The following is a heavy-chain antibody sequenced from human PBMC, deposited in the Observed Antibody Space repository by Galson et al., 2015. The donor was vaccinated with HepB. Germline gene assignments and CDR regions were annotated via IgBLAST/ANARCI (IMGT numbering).Heavy chain of an antibody. D-gene: IGHD6-6*01. CDR3: ARDRYSSPSSYYYYMDV. CDR2: IIPTFDRV. V-gene: IGHV1-69*06. J-gene: IGHJ6*04. CDR1: GGTFISYA. Sequence: SVKVSCKAPGGTFISYAISWVRQAPGQGLEWMGGIIPTFDRVNYAQKFQGRATITADKPTNTAYMELSSLRSDDTAVYYCARDRYSSPSSYYYYMDVWGKGNTVIVSS.